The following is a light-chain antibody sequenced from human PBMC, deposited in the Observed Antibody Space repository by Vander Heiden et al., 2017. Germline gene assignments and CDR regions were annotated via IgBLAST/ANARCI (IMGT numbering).Light chain of an antibody. CDR1: SGLVSTSFH. V-gene: IGLV8-61*01. CDR3: VLYMGSGIWV. Sequence: QTVVTQEPSLSVSPGGTVTLTCGLTSGLVSTSFHPSWYQQTPGQAPRTLIYNTNTRSSGVPARFSGSILGNKAALTITGAQADDECDYYCVLYMGSGIWVFGGGTKLTVL. J-gene: IGLJ3*02. CDR2: NTN.